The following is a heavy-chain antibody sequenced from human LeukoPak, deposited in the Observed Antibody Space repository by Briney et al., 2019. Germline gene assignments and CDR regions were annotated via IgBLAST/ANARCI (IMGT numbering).Heavy chain of an antibody. CDR3: ARGTVDTAMVMDY. CDR1: GYTFTGYY. D-gene: IGHD5-18*01. Sequence: ASVKVSCKASGYTFTGYYMHWVRQAPGQGLEWMGWINPNSGGTNYAQKFQGRVTMTTDTSISTAYMELSRLRSDDTAVYYCARGTVDTAMVMDYWGQGTLVTVSS. J-gene: IGHJ4*02. V-gene: IGHV1-2*02. CDR2: INPNSGGT.